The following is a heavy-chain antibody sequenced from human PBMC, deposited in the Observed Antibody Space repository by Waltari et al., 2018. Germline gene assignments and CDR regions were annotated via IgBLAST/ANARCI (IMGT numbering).Heavy chain of an antibody. CDR1: VASITSTKHY. CDR3: ATYIGASVGTAAFDV. V-gene: IGHV4-39*02. Sequence: QLQLQESGPGLVKPSETLSLTCSVSVASITSTKHYWGWIRQPPGQGLEWIATISYNGATYSSPSLRGRVTVSRDTSMNYVSLKLGSVTAADTAVYYCATYIGASVGTAAFDVWGQGTMVTVSS. J-gene: IGHJ3*01. D-gene: IGHD5-12*01. CDR2: ISYNGAT.